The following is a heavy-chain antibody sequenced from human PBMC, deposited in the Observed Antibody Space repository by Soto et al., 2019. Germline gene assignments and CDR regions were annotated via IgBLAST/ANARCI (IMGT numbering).Heavy chain of an antibody. CDR3: ARDRDYYGSGSYYPYYFDY. V-gene: IGHV1-69*01. CDR1: GGTFSSYA. Sequence: QVQLVQSGAEVKKPGSSVKVSCKASGGTFSSYAISWVRQAPGQGLEWMGGIIPIFGTANYAQKFQGRVTITADESTSTAYMELSSLRSEDTAVYYCARDRDYYGSGSYYPYYFDYWGQGTLVTVSS. D-gene: IGHD3-10*01. CDR2: IIPIFGTA. J-gene: IGHJ4*02.